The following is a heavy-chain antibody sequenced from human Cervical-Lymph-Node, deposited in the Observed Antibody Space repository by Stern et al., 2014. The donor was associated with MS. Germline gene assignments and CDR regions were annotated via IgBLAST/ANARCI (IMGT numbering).Heavy chain of an antibody. CDR2: IIPIFGTA. V-gene: IGHV1-69*01. CDR1: GGTFSSYA. D-gene: IGHD6-19*01. CDR3: ARSPGIAVAGLNWYFDL. Sequence: QVQLVQSGAEVKKPGSSVKVSCKASGGTFSSYAISWVRQAPGQGLEWMGGIIPIFGTANYAQKFQGRVTITADESTSTDHMELSSLRSEDTAVYYCARSPGIAVAGLNWYFDLWGRGTLVTVSS. J-gene: IGHJ2*01.